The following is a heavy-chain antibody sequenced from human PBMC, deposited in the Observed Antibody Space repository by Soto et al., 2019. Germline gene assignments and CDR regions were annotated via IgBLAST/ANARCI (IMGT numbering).Heavy chain of an antibody. D-gene: IGHD6-19*01. V-gene: IGHV4-39*01. J-gene: IGHJ5*02. CDR3: ARIVAGFGGWFAP. CDR2: IYYSGSP. Sequence: SETLSLTCTVSGGSISSNNYYWGWIRHPPGKGLEWIGSIYYSGSPYYNPSLKSRVTVSVDTSKNQFSLRLTSVTAADTAVYFCARIVAGFGGWFAPGGQGIMVPVSS. CDR1: GGSISSNNYY.